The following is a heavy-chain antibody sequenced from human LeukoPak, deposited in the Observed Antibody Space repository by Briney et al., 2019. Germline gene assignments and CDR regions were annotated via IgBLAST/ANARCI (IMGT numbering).Heavy chain of an antibody. CDR1: GFTFSSYW. Sequence: GGPLRLSCAASGFTFSSYWMNWVRQAPGKGLVWVSRIASDGSSTTYADSVKGRFSISRDNAKNTLYLQMNSLRVEDTAVYYCARGRPHGNDYWGQGTLVTVSS. J-gene: IGHJ4*02. CDR2: IASDGSST. V-gene: IGHV3-74*01. CDR3: ARGRPHGNDY. D-gene: IGHD4-23*01.